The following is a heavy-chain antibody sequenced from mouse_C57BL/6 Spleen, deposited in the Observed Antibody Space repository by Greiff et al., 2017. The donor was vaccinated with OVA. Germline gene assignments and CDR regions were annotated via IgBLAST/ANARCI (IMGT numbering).Heavy chain of an antibody. V-gene: IGHV1-80*01. CDR3: ARAWGSSQYYFDY. CDR2: IYPGDGDT. Sequence: QVQLKQSGAELVKPGASVKISCKASGYAFSSYWMNWVKQRPGKGLEWIGQIYPGDGDTNYNGKFKGKATLTADKSSSPAYMQRSSLTSEDSAVYFCARAWGSSQYYFDYWGQGTTLTVSS. D-gene: IGHD1-1*01. CDR1: GYAFSSYW. J-gene: IGHJ2*01.